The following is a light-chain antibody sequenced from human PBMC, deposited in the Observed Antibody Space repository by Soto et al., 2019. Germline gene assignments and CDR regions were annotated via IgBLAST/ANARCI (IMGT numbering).Light chain of an antibody. J-gene: IGLJ1*01. V-gene: IGLV2-14*01. CDR2: EVT. CDR3: NSYTTLSNRV. CDR1: SSDIGAYNY. Sequence: QSVLTQPASVSGSPGQSITLSCTGTSSDIGAYNYVSWYQQHPGKAPKLLIYEVTNRPSGVSDRFSGSKSGNTASLTISGLQAEDEANYYCNSYTTLSNRVFGTGTKVNV.